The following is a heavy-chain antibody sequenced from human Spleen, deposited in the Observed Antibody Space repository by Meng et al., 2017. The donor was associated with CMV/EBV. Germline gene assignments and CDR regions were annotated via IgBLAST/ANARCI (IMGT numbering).Heavy chain of an antibody. CDR1: GFTFSSYA. J-gene: IGHJ4*02. CDR2: ISGIVPGT. CDR3: ARVPVADY. Sequence: GESLKISCAASGFTFSSYAMNWVRQAPGKGLDWVSTISGIVPGTCCADSVRGRFTISRDNAKNSLYLQMNSLSADDTAVYYCARVPVADYWGQGTLVTVSS. V-gene: IGHV3-23*01.